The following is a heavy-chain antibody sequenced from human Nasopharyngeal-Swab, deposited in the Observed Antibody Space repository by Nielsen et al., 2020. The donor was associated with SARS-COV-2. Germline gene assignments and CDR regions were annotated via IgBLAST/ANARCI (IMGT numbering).Heavy chain of an antibody. D-gene: IGHD6-19*01. CDR2: ISAYNGNT. CDR3: HVDRVSGSEDSYYFHAMDV. CDR1: GYTFTSYG. J-gene: IGHJ6*02. V-gene: IGHV1-18*01. Sequence: ASVKVSCKASGYTFTSYGISWVRQAPGQGLEWMGWISAYNGNTNYAQKLQGRVTMTTDTSTSTAYMELGNLRSDDTAVYYCHVDRVSGSEDSYYFHAMDVWGQGTTVTVSS.